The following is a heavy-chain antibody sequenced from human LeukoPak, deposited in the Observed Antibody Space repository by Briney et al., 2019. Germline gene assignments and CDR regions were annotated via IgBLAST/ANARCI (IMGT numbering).Heavy chain of an antibody. J-gene: IGHJ4*02. V-gene: IGHV3-21*04. CDR1: GFTFSSYS. Sequence: GGSLRLSCAASGFTFSSYSMNWVRQAPGKGLEWVSSISSSSSYIYYADSVKGRFTISRDNAKNSLYLQMNSLRAEDTAVYYCAKGGDSSGYFGEFDYWGQGTLVTVSS. CDR3: AKGGDSSGYFGEFDY. D-gene: IGHD3-22*01. CDR2: ISSSSSYI.